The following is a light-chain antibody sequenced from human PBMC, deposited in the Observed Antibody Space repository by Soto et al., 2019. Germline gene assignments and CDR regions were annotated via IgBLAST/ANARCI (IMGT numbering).Light chain of an antibody. Sequence: EIVLTQSQATLSLSPGERATLSCRASLTVGSYLAWFRQTPGQAPRLLIYDTSIRATGIQARFSGSGSGTDFPLTISSLEAEDFAVYYCQQRSDWPPTFGQGNKVDIK. CDR2: DTS. V-gene: IGKV3-11*01. CDR1: LTVGSY. J-gene: IGKJ1*01. CDR3: QQRSDWPPT.